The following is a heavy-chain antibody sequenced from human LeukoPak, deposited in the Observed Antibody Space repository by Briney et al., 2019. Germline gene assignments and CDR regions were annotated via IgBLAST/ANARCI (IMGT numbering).Heavy chain of an antibody. CDR2: INLGGSEK. D-gene: IGHD4-17*01. J-gene: IGHJ4*02. Sequence: PGGSLRLSCAASGFTFSSYSMNWVRQAPGKGLEWVANINLGGSEKYYADSVKGRFTISRDNAKNTLYLQMNSLRVEDTAVYYCARDEPTVTTGPPVGYWGQGTLVTVSS. CDR1: GFTFSSYS. V-gene: IGHV3-7*01. CDR3: ARDEPTVTTGPPVGY.